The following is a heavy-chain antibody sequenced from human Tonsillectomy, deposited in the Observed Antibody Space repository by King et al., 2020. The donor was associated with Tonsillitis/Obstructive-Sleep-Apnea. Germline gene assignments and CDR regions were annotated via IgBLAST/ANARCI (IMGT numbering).Heavy chain of an antibody. CDR1: GGSISSYY. CDR2: IYYSGST. V-gene: IGHV4-59*08. CDR3: ARAYYGDYNFDAFDI. D-gene: IGHD4-17*01. J-gene: IGHJ3*02. Sequence: QLQESGPGLVKPSETLSLTCTVSGGSISSYYWSWIRQPPGKGLEWIGYIYYSGSTNYNPSLKSRVTISVDTSKNQFSLKLSSVTAADTAVYYCARAYYGDYNFDAFDIWGQGTMVTVSS.